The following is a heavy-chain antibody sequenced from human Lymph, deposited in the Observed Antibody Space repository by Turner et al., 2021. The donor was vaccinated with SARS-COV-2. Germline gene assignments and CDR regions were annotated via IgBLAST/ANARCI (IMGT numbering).Heavy chain of an antibody. Sequence: QVQLVESGGCVVPPGRSLSLSCAASGFTFSSYFMHWVRQAPGKGLEWLAVISYDGSNKYYADAVKGRFTISRDNSKNTLYLQMSSLRAEDTAVYYCARVRWLRGMFDYWGQGTLVTVSS. CDR2: ISYDGSNK. D-gene: IGHD3-9*01. J-gene: IGHJ4*01. V-gene: IGHV3-30-3*01. CDR3: ARVRWLRGMFDY. CDR1: GFTFSSYF.